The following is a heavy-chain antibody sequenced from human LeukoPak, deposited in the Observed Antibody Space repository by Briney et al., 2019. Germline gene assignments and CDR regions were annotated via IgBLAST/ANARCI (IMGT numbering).Heavy chain of an antibody. Sequence: SETLSLTCTVSGGSISSSSYYWGWIRQPPGKGLGWIGSIYYSGSTYYNPSLKSRVTISVDTSKNQFSLKLSSVTAADTAVYYCASGYDFWSGYHLFDYWGQGTLVTVSS. CDR2: IYYSGST. CDR1: GGSISSSSYY. CDR3: ASGYDFWSGYHLFDY. V-gene: IGHV4-39*01. J-gene: IGHJ4*02. D-gene: IGHD3-3*01.